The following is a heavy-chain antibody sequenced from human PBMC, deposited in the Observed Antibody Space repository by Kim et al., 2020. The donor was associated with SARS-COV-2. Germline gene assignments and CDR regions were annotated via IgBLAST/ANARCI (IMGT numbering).Heavy chain of an antibody. CDR1: GFTFSDSA. V-gene: IGHV3-73*01. J-gene: IGHJ2*01. CDR3: TRLGAYWYFYV. CDR2: IRTKANSYAT. D-gene: IGHD3-16*01. Sequence: GGSLRLSCAASGFTFSDSAIHWVRQASGKGLQWVGRIRTKANSYATAYTASRRGRFTGARDDTNNTPYLQMNSLTTEATAVYYCTRLGAYWYFYVWGRG.